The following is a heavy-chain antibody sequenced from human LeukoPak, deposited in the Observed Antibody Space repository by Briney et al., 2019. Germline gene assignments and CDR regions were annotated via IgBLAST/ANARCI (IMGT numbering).Heavy chain of an antibody. V-gene: IGHV1-69*04. CDR3: AKVISPQHLGRFDY. CDR2: IIPMLGVA. CDR1: GGTFNSYA. D-gene: IGHD3-16*02. J-gene: IGHJ4*02. Sequence: GASVKVSCKASGGTFNSYAINWVRQAPGQGLEWVGRIIPMLGVATYAQKFQGRVTITADTSTRTTYMDLSSLESEDTAVYYCAKVISPQHLGRFDYWGQGTLVTVSS.